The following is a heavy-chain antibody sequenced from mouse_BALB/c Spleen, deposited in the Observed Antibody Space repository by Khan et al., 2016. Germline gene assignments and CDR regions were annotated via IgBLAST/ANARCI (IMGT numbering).Heavy chain of an antibody. Sequence: EVELVESGGGFVQPGGSLELSCAASGFTFTTYAMSWVRQTPDKRLELVATINSDGSSTYYADNVKGRFTISRDNAKDTLYLQMSRLESEGTAMYYCARVRHTMDVWGRGTSVTVSS. V-gene: IGHV5-6-3*01. CDR1: GFTFTTYA. J-gene: IGHJ4*01. CDR2: INSDGSST. CDR3: ARVRHTMDV. D-gene: IGHD2-14*01.